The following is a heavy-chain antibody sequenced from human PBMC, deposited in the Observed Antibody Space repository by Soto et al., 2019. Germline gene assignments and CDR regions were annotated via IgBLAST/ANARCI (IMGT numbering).Heavy chain of an antibody. CDR3: ASRHSSPYFDY. D-gene: IGHD6-13*01. V-gene: IGHV4-30-4*01. Sequence: QVQLQESGPGRVKPSQTLSLTCTVSGGSISSGDYYWSWIGQPPGKGLEWIGSIYYSGSTFYNPSLKSRVTISVDTSKNQFALKLLSVTAADTAVYYCASRHSSPYFDYWGQGTLVTVSS. CDR1: GGSISSGDYY. J-gene: IGHJ4*02. CDR2: IYYSGST.